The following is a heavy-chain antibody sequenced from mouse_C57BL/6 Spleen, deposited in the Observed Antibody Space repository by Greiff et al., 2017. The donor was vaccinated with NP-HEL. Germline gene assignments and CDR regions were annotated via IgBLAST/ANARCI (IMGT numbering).Heavy chain of an antibody. J-gene: IGHJ4*01. D-gene: IGHD1-1*01. Sequence: EVKVVESGGGLVKPGGSLKLSCAASGFTFSDYGMHWVRQAPEKGLEWVAYISSGSSTIYYADTVKGRFTISRDNAKNTLFLQMTSLRSEDTAMYYCARKRAYDYAMDYWGQGTSVTVSS. CDR2: ISSGSSTI. CDR1: GFTFSDYG. CDR3: ARKRAYDYAMDY. V-gene: IGHV5-17*01.